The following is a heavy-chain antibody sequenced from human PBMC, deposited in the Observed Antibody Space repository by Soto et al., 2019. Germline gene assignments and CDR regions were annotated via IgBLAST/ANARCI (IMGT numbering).Heavy chain of an antibody. D-gene: IGHD6-25*01. Sequence: QVQLVQSGAEVKKPGSSVKVSCKASGGTFSSYAISWVRQAPGQGLEWMGGIIPIFGTANYAQKFQGRVTVTAHESTSTAYMELSSLRSEDTAVYYCASWVSYSSAPNWFDPWGQGTLVTVSS. CDR1: GGTFSSYA. CDR2: IIPIFGTA. J-gene: IGHJ5*02. V-gene: IGHV1-69*12. CDR3: ASWVSYSSAPNWFDP.